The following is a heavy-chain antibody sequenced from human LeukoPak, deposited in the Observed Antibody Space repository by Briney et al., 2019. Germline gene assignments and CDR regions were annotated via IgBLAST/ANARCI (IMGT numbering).Heavy chain of an antibody. D-gene: IGHD3-22*01. CDR2: ISSSGSTI. J-gene: IGHJ6*02. V-gene: IGHV3-48*03. CDR3: AREPYYYDSSGSNYYYYGMDV. CDR1: GFTFSSYE. Sequence: QPGGSLRLSCAASGFTFSSYEMNWVRQAPGKGLEWVSYISSSGSTIYYADSVKGRFTISRDNAKNSLYLQMNSLRAEDTAVYYCAREPYYYDSSGSNYYYYGMDVWGRGTTVTVSS.